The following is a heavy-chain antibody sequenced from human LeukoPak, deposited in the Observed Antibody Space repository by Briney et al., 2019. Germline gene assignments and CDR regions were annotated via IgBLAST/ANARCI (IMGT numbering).Heavy chain of an antibody. D-gene: IGHD3-10*01. J-gene: IGHJ4*02. Sequence: AASVKVSCKASGYTFTGYYMHWVRQAPGQGLEWMAWINPNSGGTNYAQKFQGRVTMTRDTSISTAYMELSRLRSDDTAVYYCATAYGSGTDFYYWGQGTLVAVSS. CDR3: ATAYGSGTDFYY. V-gene: IGHV1-2*02. CDR2: INPNSGGT. CDR1: GYTFTGYY.